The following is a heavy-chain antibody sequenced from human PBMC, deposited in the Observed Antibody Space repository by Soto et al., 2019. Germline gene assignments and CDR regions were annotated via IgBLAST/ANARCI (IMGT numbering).Heavy chain of an antibody. D-gene: IGHD1-26*01. CDR2: IIPILGIA. J-gene: IGHJ4*02. V-gene: IGHV1-69*02. CDR1: GGTFSSYT. Sequence: QVQLVQSGAEVKKPGSSVKVSCKASGGTFSSYTISWVRQAPGQGLEWMGRIIPILGIANYAQKFQGRVTITADKSTSTAYMELSSLRSEDTAVYYCASGGVGGELLETDYWGQGTLVTVSS. CDR3: ASGGVGGELLETDY.